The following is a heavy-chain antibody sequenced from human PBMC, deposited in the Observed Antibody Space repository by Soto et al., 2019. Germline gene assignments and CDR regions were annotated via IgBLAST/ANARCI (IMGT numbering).Heavy chain of an antibody. Sequence: SETLSLSCTVSGGSISSYYWSWIRQPPGKGLEWIGYIYYSGSTNYNPSLKSRVTISVDTSKNQFSLKLSSVTAADTAVYYCARERALPYYFDYWGQGTLVTVS. CDR3: ARERALPYYFDY. CDR1: GGSISSYY. J-gene: IGHJ4*02. D-gene: IGHD2-2*01. CDR2: IYYSGST. V-gene: IGHV4-59*01.